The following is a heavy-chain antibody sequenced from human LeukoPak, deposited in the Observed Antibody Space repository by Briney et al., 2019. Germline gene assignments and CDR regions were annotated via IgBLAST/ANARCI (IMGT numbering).Heavy chain of an antibody. J-gene: IGHJ6*02. D-gene: IGHD6-19*01. V-gene: IGHV3-23*01. CDR1: GFTFSSYA. CDR3: AKLARKGMYSSGWYDDGYYYYYGMDV. Sequence: GGSLRLSCAASGFTFSSYAMSWVRQAPGKGLEWVSAISGSGGSTYYADSVKGRFTISRDNSKNTLYLQMNSLRAEDTAVYYCAKLARKGMYSSGWYDDGYYYYYGMDVWGQGTTVTVSS. CDR2: ISGSGGST.